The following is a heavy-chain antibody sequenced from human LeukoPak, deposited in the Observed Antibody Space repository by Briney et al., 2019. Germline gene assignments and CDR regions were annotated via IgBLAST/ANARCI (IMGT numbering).Heavy chain of an antibody. CDR3: ARDRGTYYYDSSGYPADNAFDI. Sequence: PSQTLSLTCTVSGGSISSGGYYWSWIRQHPGEGLEWIGYIYYSGSTYYNPSLKSRVTISVDTSKNQFSLKLSSVTAADTAVYYCARDRGTYYYDSSGYPADNAFDIWGQGTMVTVSS. CDR2: IYYSGST. D-gene: IGHD3-22*01. V-gene: IGHV4-31*03. J-gene: IGHJ3*02. CDR1: GGSISSGGYY.